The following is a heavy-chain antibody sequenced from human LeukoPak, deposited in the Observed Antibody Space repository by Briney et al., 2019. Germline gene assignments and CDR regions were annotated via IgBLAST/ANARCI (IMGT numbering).Heavy chain of an antibody. D-gene: IGHD6-19*01. CDR2: MNPNSGNT. J-gene: IGHJ5*02. CDR3: ARAREAVAGTVGPGNNWFDP. CDR1: GYTFTSYD. Sequence: ASVKVSCKASGYTFTSYDINWVRQATGQGLEWMGWMNPNSGNTGYAQKLQGRVTMTRNTSISTAYMELSSLRSEDTAVYYCARAREAVAGTVGPGNNWFDPWGQGTLVTVSS. V-gene: IGHV1-8*01.